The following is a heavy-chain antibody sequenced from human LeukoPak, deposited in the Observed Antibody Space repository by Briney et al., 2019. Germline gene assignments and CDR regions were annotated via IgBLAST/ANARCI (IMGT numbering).Heavy chain of an antibody. CDR3: AREYILTRYYGDY. CDR1: GYTFTDYY. D-gene: IGHD3-9*01. J-gene: IGHJ4*02. V-gene: IGHV1-2*02. CDR2: INPKSGNA. Sequence: ASVKVSCKSSGYTFTDYYIYWVRQAPGQGLEWMGWINPKSGNANYAQKFQGRVTMTWDTSISTAYMELSRLRSDDTAVYYCAREYILTRYYGDYWGQGALVTVSS.